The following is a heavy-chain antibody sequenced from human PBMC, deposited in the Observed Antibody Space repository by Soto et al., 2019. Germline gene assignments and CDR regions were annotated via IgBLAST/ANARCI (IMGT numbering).Heavy chain of an antibody. J-gene: IGHJ4*02. CDR1: GYTFTSHG. CDR2: ISAYNGNT. D-gene: IGHD3-22*01. CDR3: ARDDYDSSGSYFDY. Sequence: ASVKVSCKASGYTFTSHGISWVRQAPGQGLEWMGWISAYNGNTNYAQKLQGRVTMTTDTSTSTAYMELRSLRSDDTAVYYCARDDYDSSGSYFDYWGQGTLVTVSS. V-gene: IGHV1-18*01.